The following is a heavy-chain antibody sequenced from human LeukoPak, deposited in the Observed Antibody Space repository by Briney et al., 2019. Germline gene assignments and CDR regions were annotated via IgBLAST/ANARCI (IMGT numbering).Heavy chain of an antibody. J-gene: IGHJ4*02. CDR2: IKSKTDGGTT. D-gene: IGHD2-2*01. CDR1: GFTFSNAW. Sequence: KPGGSLRLSCAASGFTFSNAWMSWVRQAPGKGLEWVGRIKSKTDGGTTDYAAPVKGRFAISRDDSKNTLYLQMNSLKTEDTAIYYCTTGLFYCSSTSCPFDYWGQGTLVTVSS. CDR3: TTGLFYCSSTSCPFDY. V-gene: IGHV3-15*01.